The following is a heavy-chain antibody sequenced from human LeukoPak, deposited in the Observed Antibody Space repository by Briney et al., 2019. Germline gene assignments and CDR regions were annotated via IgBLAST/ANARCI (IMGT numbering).Heavy chain of an antibody. D-gene: IGHD1-14*01. CDR2: ISHSGTT. Sequence: SETLSLTCAVSGGSISSSWWNWVRQPPGKGLEWIGEISHSGTTNYNPSLKSRVTISVDTSKNQFSLGLSSVTAADTAVYYCTSASGYNRDWGQGTLVTVSS. V-gene: IGHV4-4*02. J-gene: IGHJ4*02. CDR3: TSASGYNRD. CDR1: GGSISSSW.